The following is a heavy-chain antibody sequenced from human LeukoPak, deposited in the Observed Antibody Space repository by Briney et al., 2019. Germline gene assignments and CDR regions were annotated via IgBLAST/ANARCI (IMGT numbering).Heavy chain of an antibody. CDR3: ARDFLHSSISRPFDY. CDR1: GFTFGAYT. V-gene: IGHV3-21*01. J-gene: IGHJ4*02. D-gene: IGHD2-2*01. Sequence: GGSLRLSCAASGFTFGAYTMNWIRQAPGKGLEWVSCIFSRSESILYAESVRGRFTISRDNARNSLYLQMDSLRAEDTAIYYCARDFLHSSISRPFDYWGQGTLVTVSS. CDR2: IFSRSESI.